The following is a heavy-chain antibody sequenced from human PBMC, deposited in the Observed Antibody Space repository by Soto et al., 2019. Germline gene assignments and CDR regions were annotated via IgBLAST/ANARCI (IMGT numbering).Heavy chain of an antibody. J-gene: IGHJ4*02. CDR1: GFTFSSYG. Sequence: GGSLRLSCAASGFTFSSYGMHWVRQAPGKGLEWVAVIWYDGSNKYYADSVKGRFTISRDNSKNTLYLQMNSLRAEDTAVYYCAKSYYDFWTGSRGSYFDYWGQGTLVTVSS. CDR3: AKSYYDFWTGSRGSYFDY. D-gene: IGHD3-3*01. CDR2: IWYDGSNK. V-gene: IGHV3-33*06.